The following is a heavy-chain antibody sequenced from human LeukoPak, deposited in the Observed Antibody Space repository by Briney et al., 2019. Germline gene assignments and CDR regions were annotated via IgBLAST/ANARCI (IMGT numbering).Heavy chain of an antibody. CDR3: ARDLRQALRGSSVWFDP. J-gene: IGHJ5*02. D-gene: IGHD3-16*01. V-gene: IGHV1-69*13. Sequence: GASVKVSCKASGGTFSSYAISWVRQAPGQGLEWMGGIIPIFGTANYAQKFQGRVTITADESTSTAYMELSSLRSEDTAAYYCARDLRQALRGSSVWFDPWGQGTLVTVSS. CDR1: GGTFSSYA. CDR2: IIPIFGTA.